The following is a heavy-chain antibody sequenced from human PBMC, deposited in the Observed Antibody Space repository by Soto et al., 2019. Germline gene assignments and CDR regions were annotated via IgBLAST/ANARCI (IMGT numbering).Heavy chain of an antibody. Sequence: PGGSLRLSCAASGFTFSSYAMSWVRQAPGKGLEWVSAISGSGGSTYYADSVKGRFTISRDNSKNTLYLQMNSLRAEDTAVYYCAKKLGDYCSGGSCYFSWFDPWGQGTLVTVSS. CDR3: AKKLGDYCSGGSCYFSWFDP. CDR2: ISGSGGST. J-gene: IGHJ5*02. CDR1: GFTFSSYA. D-gene: IGHD2-15*01. V-gene: IGHV3-23*01.